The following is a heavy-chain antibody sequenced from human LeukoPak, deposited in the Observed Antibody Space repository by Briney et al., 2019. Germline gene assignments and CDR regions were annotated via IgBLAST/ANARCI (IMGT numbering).Heavy chain of an antibody. CDR1: GFTFSSYG. CDR3: AKLPSGGTGTALVDY. Sequence: GGSLRLSCAASGFTFSSYGMHWVRQAPGKGLEWVAVIWYDGSNKYYADSVKGRFTISRDNSKNTLYLQMNSLRAEDTAVYYCAKLPSGGTGTALVDYWGQGTLVTVSS. J-gene: IGHJ4*02. CDR2: IWYDGSNK. D-gene: IGHD1-1*01. V-gene: IGHV3-33*06.